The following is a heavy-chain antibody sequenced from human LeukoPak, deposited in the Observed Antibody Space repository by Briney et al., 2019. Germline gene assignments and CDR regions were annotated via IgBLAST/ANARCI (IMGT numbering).Heavy chain of an antibody. D-gene: IGHD6-6*01. CDR2: IRSKANSYAT. CDR1: GFTFSGSA. Sequence: GGSLRLSCAASGFTFSGSAMHWVRQASGKGLEWVGRIRSKANSYATAYAASVKGRFTISRDDSKNTAYLQMNSLKTEDTAVYYCTTLPSLSSSSGSWGQGTLVTVSS. V-gene: IGHV3-73*01. CDR3: TTLPSLSSSSGS. J-gene: IGHJ5*02.